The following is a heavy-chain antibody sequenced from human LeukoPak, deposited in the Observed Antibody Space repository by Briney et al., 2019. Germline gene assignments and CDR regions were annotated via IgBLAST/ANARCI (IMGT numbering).Heavy chain of an antibody. CDR3: ARDYDSSGYHYFDY. CDR1: GYTFTGYY. Sequence: ASVKVSCKASGYTFTGYYIHWVRQAPGQGLEWMGRINPNSGGTNYAQKFQGRVTMTRDTSISTAYMELSRLRSDDTAVYSCARDYDSSGYHYFDYWGQGTLVTVSS. V-gene: IGHV1-2*06. J-gene: IGHJ4*02. CDR2: INPNSGGT. D-gene: IGHD3-22*01.